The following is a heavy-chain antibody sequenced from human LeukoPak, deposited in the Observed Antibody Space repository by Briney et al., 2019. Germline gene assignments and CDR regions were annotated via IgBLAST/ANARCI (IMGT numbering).Heavy chain of an antibody. CDR1: GGSISSYY. CDR3: AGGGLITIFGVSNWFDP. V-gene: IGHV4-4*07. Sequence: PSETLSLTCTVSGGSISSYYWSWIRQPAGKGLEWIGRIYTSGSTNYNPSLKSRVTMSVDTSKNQFSLKLSSVTAADTAAYCCAGGGLITIFGVSNWFDPWGQGTLVTVSS. D-gene: IGHD3-3*01. J-gene: IGHJ5*02. CDR2: IYTSGST.